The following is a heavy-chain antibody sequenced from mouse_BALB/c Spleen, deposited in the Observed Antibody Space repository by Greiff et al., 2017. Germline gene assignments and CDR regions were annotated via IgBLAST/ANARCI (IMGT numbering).Heavy chain of an antibody. CDR2: ISSGGSYT. J-gene: IGHJ3*01. CDR1: GFTFSSYG. CDR3: ARQGYGTWFAY. D-gene: IGHD2-1*01. Sequence: EVMLVESGGDLVKPGGSLKLSCAASGFTFSSYGMSWVRQTPDKRLEWVATISSGGSYTYYPDSVKGRFTISRDNAKNTLYLQMSSLKSEDTAMYYCARQGYGTWFAYWGQGTLVTVSA. V-gene: IGHV5-6*01.